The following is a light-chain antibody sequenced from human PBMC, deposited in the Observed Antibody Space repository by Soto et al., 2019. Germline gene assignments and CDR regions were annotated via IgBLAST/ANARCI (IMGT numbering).Light chain of an antibody. Sequence: QSALTQPASVSGSPGQSITISCTGTNSDVGGDNYVSWYQQHPGKAPKLMIYEVSNRPSGVSNRFSGSKSGNTASLIISGLQAEAEDHYYCSSYTSSLTRVFGGGTKLTVL. CDR2: EVS. J-gene: IGLJ2*01. V-gene: IGLV2-14*01. CDR3: SSYTSSLTRV. CDR1: NSDVGGDNY.